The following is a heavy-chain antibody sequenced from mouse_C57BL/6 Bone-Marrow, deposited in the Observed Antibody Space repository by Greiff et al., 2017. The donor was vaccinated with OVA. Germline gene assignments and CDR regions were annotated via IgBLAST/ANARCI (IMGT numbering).Heavy chain of an antibody. V-gene: IGHV14-4*01. D-gene: IGHD1-1*01. CDR3: TFYSYYFDY. J-gene: IGHJ2*01. CDR2: IDPENGDT. Sequence: VQLKESGAELVRPGASVKLSCTASGFNIKDDYMHWVKQRPEQGLEWIGWIDPENGDTEYASKFQGKATITADTSSNTAYLQLSSLTSEDTAVYYCTFYSYYFDYWGQGTTLTVSS. CDR1: GFNIKDDY.